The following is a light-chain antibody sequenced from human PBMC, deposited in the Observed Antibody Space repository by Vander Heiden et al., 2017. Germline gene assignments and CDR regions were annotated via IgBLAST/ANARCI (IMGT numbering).Light chain of an antibody. Sequence: QSVLTQSPSASGTPGQRVPISCSGSSSNIGGNTVNWYQQLPGTAPKLLIYSNNQRPSGVPDRFSGSKSGTSASLAISGLQSEDEADYYCAAWDDSLNGLVFGGGTKLTVL. CDR3: AAWDDSLNGLV. CDR2: SNN. V-gene: IGLV1-44*01. J-gene: IGLJ2*01. CDR1: SSNIGGNT.